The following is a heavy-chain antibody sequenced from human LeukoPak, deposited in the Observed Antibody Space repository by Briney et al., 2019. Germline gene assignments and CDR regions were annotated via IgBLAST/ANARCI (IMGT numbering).Heavy chain of an antibody. V-gene: IGHV3-30*02. CDR2: IRYDGSNK. J-gene: IGHJ4*02. CDR1: GFTFSTYG. CDR3: AKDKDPWKSTSISDFDY. Sequence: PGGSLRLSCAASGFTFSTYGMHWVRQAPGKGLKWVAFIRYDGSNKYYADSVKGRFTISRDNSKNTLYLQMNSLRAEDTALYFCAKDKDPWKSTSISDFDYWGQGTLVTVSS. D-gene: IGHD1-1*01.